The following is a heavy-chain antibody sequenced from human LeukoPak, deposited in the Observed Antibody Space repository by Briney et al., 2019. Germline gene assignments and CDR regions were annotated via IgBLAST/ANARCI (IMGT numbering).Heavy chain of an antibody. J-gene: IGHJ6*03. D-gene: IGHD2-2*01. Sequence: GSSVKVSCKASGGTFSSYAISWMRQAPGQGLEWMGGIIPIFGTANYAQKFQGRVTITTDESTSTAYMELSSLRSEDTAVYYCASSTLRFLAAYYYYYMDVWGKGTTVTVSS. V-gene: IGHV1-69*05. CDR2: IIPIFGTA. CDR1: GGTFSSYA. CDR3: ASSTLRFLAAYYYYYMDV.